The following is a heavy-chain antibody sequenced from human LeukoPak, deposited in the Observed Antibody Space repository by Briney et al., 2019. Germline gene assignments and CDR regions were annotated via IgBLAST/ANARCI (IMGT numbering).Heavy chain of an antibody. CDR1: GYTFTGYY. Sequence: ASVKVSCKASGYTFTGYYMHWVRQAPGQGLEWMGWINPNSGGTNYAQKIQGRVTMTRDTSISTAYMELSRLRSDDTAVYYCARVRKLVGGFDPWGQGTLVTVSS. D-gene: IGHD1-26*01. CDR3: ARVRKLVGGFDP. V-gene: IGHV1-2*02. CDR2: INPNSGGT. J-gene: IGHJ5*02.